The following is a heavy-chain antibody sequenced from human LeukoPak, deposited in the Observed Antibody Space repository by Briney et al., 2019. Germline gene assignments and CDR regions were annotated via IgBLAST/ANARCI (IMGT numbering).Heavy chain of an antibody. D-gene: IGHD5-18*01. CDR2: INHSGST. CDR1: GGSISSYY. Sequence: SETLSLTCTVSGGSISSYYWSWIRQPTGKGLEWIGEINHSGSTNYNPSLKSRVTISVDTSKNQFSLKLSSVTAADTAVYYCARGGPRGYTYWGQGTLVTVSS. CDR3: ARGGPRGYTY. J-gene: IGHJ4*02. V-gene: IGHV4-34*01.